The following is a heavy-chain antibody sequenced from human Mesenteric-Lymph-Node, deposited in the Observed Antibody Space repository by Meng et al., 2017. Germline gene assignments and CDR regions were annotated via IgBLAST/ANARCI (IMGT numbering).Heavy chain of an antibody. CDR2: MNPDGSEK. J-gene: IGHJ4*02. V-gene: IGHV3-7*01. CDR1: GFIFRNYW. D-gene: IGHD4-23*01. Sequence: GESLKISCVASGFIFRNYWMSWVRQAPGEGLEWVANMNPDGSEKNYVDSVKGRFTISRDNAKKSLYLQMSSLTAEDTAVYYCAYVGRAPVDYWGQGTLVTVSS. CDR3: AYVGRAPVDY.